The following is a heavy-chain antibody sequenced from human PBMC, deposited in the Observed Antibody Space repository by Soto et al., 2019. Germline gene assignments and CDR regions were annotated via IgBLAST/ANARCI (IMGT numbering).Heavy chain of an antibody. V-gene: IGHV4-39*01. D-gene: IGHD3-3*01. J-gene: IGHJ6*02. CDR1: GGSISSSSYY. Sequence: SETLSLTCTVSGGSISSSSYYWGWIRQPPGKGLEWIGSIYYSGSTYYNPSLKCRVTVSVDTSKNQFSLKLSSVTAAGTAVYYCASGLERLRALYYYGMDVWGQGTTATVSS. CDR2: IYYSGST. CDR3: ASGLERLRALYYYGMDV.